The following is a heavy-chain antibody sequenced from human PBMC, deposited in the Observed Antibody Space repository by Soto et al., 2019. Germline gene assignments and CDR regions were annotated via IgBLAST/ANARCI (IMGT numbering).Heavy chain of an antibody. CDR2: IYYTGST. V-gene: IGHV4-39*01. CDR3: ARRLSGGDYFNTSGYPT. Sequence: SETLSLTCTVSGGSISSSGYYWGWIRQPPGKGLEWIGTIYYTGSTHYNPSLKSRLTISVDTSRNQFSLKLTSVTAADTAVYYCARRLSGGDYFNTSGYPTWGQGTLVTVSS. D-gene: IGHD3-22*01. J-gene: IGHJ4*02. CDR1: GGSISSSGYY.